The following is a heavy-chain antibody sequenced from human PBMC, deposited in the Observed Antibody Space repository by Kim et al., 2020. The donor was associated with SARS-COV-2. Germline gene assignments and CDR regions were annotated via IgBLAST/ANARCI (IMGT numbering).Heavy chain of an antibody. J-gene: IGHJ4*02. CDR3: ARAGGYSYGPRDY. Sequence: AQKLQGRVTMTTDTSTSTAYMELRSLRSDDTAVYYCARAGGYSYGPRDYWGQGTLVTVSS. D-gene: IGHD5-18*01. V-gene: IGHV1-18*01.